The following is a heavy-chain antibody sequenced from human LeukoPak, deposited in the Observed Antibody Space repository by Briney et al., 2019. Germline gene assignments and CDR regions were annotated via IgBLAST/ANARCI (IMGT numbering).Heavy chain of an antibody. CDR3: ARVKAWGFFDL. CDR1: GGSISSYY. D-gene: IGHD7-27*01. Sequence: SETLSLTCTVSGGSISSYYWNWIRQPAGKGLEWIGRIYTSGSTNYNPSLKSRVTMSVDTSENQFSLKLSSVTAADTAVYYCARVKAWGFFDLWGRGTLVTVSS. CDR2: IYTSGST. V-gene: IGHV4-4*07. J-gene: IGHJ2*01.